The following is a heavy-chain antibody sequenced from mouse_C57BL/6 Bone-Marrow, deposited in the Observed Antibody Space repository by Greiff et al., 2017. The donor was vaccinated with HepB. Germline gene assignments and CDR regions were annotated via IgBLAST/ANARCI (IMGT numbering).Heavy chain of an antibody. CDR1: GFSLTSYG. Sequence: QVHVKQSGPGLVQPSQSLSITCTVSGFSLTSYGVHWVRQSPGKGLEWLGVIWSGGSTDYNAAFISRLSISKDNSKSQVFFKMNSLQADDTAIYYCARNPLITTVVGYYFDYWGQGTTLTVSS. CDR2: IWSGGST. J-gene: IGHJ2*01. D-gene: IGHD1-1*01. CDR3: ARNPLITTVVGYYFDY. V-gene: IGHV2-2*01.